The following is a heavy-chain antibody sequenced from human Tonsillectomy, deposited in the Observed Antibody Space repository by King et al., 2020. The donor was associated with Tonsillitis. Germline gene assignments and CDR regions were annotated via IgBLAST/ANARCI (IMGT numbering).Heavy chain of an antibody. CDR2: ISPDGRST. V-gene: IGHV3-74*01. CDR3: ARGNRNWNGIDY. D-gene: IGHD1-1*01. J-gene: IGHJ4*02. CDR1: GFTFSSYW. Sequence: VQLVESGGGLVQPGGSLRLSCAASGFTFSSYWMHWVRQAPGRGLVWVSRISPDGRSTAYADSVKGRFTISRDNAENTLYLQMNSLRAEDTALYYCARGNRNWNGIDYWGQGTLGTVSS.